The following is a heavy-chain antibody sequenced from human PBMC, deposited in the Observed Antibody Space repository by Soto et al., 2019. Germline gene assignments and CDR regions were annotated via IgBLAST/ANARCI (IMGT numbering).Heavy chain of an antibody. J-gene: IGHJ4*02. V-gene: IGHV3-23*01. CDR1: GFTFSSYA. CDR2: ISGSGGST. Sequence: EVQLLESGGGLVQPGGSLRLSCAASGFTFSSYAMSWVRQAPGKGLEWVSAISGSGGSTYYADSVKGRFTISRDNSKNTLYLQMNSLRAEDTAVYYFAKDRPAITMVRGVLLDYWGQGTLVTVSS. D-gene: IGHD3-10*01. CDR3: AKDRPAITMVRGVLLDY.